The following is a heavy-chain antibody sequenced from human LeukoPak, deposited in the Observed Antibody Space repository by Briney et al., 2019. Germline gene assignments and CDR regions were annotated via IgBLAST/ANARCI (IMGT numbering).Heavy chain of an antibody. CDR2: IYHSGST. V-gene: IGHV4-39*07. CDR1: GGSISSGGYY. J-gene: IGHJ4*02. Sequence: SETLSLTCTVSGGSISSGGYYWSWIRQPPGKGLEWIGEIYHSGSTNYNPSLKSRVTISVDKSKNQFSLKLSSVTAADTAVYYCARGGEPEAYCGGDCYSFDYWGQGTLVTVSS. D-gene: IGHD2-21*02. CDR3: ARGGEPEAYCGGDCYSFDY.